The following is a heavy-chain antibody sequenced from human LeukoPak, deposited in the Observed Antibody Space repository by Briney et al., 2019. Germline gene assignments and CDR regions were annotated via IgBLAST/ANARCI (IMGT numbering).Heavy chain of an antibody. D-gene: IGHD6-13*01. CDR1: GGTFSSYA. CDR3: ARSSRGSNWFDP. CDR2: IIPILGIA. Sequence: ASVKVSCKASGGTFSSYAISWVRQAPGQGLEWMGRIIPILGIANYAQKFQGRVTITADKSTSTAYMELSSLRSEDTAVYYCARSSRGSNWFDPWGQGTLVTVSS. J-gene: IGHJ5*02. V-gene: IGHV1-69*04.